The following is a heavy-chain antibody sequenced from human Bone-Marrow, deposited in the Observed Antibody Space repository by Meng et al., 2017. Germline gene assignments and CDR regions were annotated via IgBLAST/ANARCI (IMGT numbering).Heavy chain of an antibody. D-gene: IGHD4-11*01. J-gene: IGHJ4*02. CDR3: ARGPTTMAHDFDY. V-gene: IGHV4-34*01. Sequence: QVRRLQCGAGLLQPSEILSLTCVVSGGSFSDYYWSWIRQPPGKGLEWIGEINHSGRTNYNPSLESRATISVDTSQNNLSLKLSSVTAADSAVYYCARGPTTMAHDFDYWGQGTLVTVSS. CDR2: INHSGRT. CDR1: GGSFSDYY.